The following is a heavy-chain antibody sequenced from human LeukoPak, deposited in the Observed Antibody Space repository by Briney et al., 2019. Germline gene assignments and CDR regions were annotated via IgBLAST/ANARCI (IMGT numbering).Heavy chain of an antibody. J-gene: IGHJ4*02. Sequence: GGSLRLSCAASGFTFSSYAMSWVRQAPGKGLDWVSTTSGNGGNTYYADSVKGRFTSSRDNSKNTLYLQINTLRAEDMAVYYCAKVVISWGPTSQDYWGQGTLVTVSS. CDR3: AKVVISWGPTSQDY. CDR1: GFTFSSYA. CDR2: TSGNGGNT. D-gene: IGHD6-13*01. V-gene: IGHV3-23*01.